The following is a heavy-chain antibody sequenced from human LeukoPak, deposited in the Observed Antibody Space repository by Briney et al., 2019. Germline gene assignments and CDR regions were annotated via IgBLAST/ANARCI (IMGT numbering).Heavy chain of an antibody. Sequence: GGSLRLSCAASGFTFSSYSMNWVRQAPGKGLEWVSSISSSSNYIYYADSVKGRFTISRDNAKISLYLQMNSLRAEDTAVYYCARAPSAAAGSKFDYWGQGTLVTVSS. CDR2: ISSSSNYI. CDR1: GFTFSSYS. D-gene: IGHD6-13*01. V-gene: IGHV3-21*01. J-gene: IGHJ4*02. CDR3: ARAPSAAAGSKFDY.